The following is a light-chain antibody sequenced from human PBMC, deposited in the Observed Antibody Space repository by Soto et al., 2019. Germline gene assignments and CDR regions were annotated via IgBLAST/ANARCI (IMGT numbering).Light chain of an antibody. J-gene: IGLJ1*01. CDR3: SSYAGANRV. CDR2: EVT. V-gene: IGLV2-8*01. CDR1: GSDVGANNY. Sequence: QSALTRPPSASGSPGQSVTISCTGTGSDVGANNYVSWYQQHPGKAPKLMIYEVTKRPSGVPDRFSGSKSGNTASLTVSGLQAEDEADYYCSSYAGANRVFGTGTKLTVL.